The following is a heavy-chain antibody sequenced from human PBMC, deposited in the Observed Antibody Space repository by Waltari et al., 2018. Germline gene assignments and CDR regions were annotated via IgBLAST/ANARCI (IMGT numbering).Heavy chain of an antibody. J-gene: IGHJ5*02. CDR1: GFTFSSYA. Sequence: EVQLLESGGGLVQPGGSLRLSCAASGFTFSSYAMSWVRQAPGKGREWVSAVRGVGGSKYYADSVKGRFTISRDNSKNTLYLQMNSLRAEDTAVYYCAKWPIVVVPAAISWFDPWGQGTLVTVSS. CDR3: AKWPIVVVPAAISWFDP. D-gene: IGHD2-2*01. V-gene: IGHV3-23*01. CDR2: VRGVGGSK.